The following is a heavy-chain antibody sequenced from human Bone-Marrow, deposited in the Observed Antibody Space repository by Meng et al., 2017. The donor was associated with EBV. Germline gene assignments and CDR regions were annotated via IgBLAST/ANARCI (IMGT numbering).Heavy chain of an antibody. CDR3: ARDVRAVAYHFDY. Sequence: QVRLGQSGAEGNKHGASVKFFCKASGYTFTSYYMHWVRQAPGQGLEWMGIINPSGGSTSYAQKFQGRVTMTRDTSTSTVYMELSSLRSEDTAVYYCARDVRAVAYHFDYWGQGTLVTVSS. J-gene: IGHJ4*02. CDR1: GYTFTSYY. CDR2: INPSGGST. D-gene: IGHD6-19*01. V-gene: IGHV1-46*01.